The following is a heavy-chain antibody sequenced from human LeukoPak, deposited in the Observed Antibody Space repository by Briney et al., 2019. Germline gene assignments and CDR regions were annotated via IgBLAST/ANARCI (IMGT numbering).Heavy chain of an antibody. J-gene: IGHJ4*02. V-gene: IGHV3-9*01. Sequence: SLRLSCAASGFTFDDYALHWVRQAPGKGLEWVSGISWNSGSIGYADSVKGRFTISRDNSKNTLYLQMNSLRAEDTAVYYCAKTSGSYSEYFDYWGQGTLVTVSS. CDR3: AKTSGSYSEYFDY. CDR2: ISWNSGSI. D-gene: IGHD1-26*01. CDR1: GFTFDDYA.